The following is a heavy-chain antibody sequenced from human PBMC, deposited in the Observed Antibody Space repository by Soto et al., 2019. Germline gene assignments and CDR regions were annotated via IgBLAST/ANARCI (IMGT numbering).Heavy chain of an antibody. CDR3: ARHRATVTTSKGAFDI. Sequence: QLQLQESGPGLVKPSETLSLTCTVSGGSISSSSYYWGWIRQPPGKGLEWIGSIYYSGSTYYNPSLKSRVTISVDTSKNQFSLKLSSVTAADTAVYYCARHRATVTTSKGAFDIWGQGTMVTVSS. J-gene: IGHJ3*02. CDR1: GGSISSSSYY. CDR2: IYYSGST. V-gene: IGHV4-39*01. D-gene: IGHD4-17*01.